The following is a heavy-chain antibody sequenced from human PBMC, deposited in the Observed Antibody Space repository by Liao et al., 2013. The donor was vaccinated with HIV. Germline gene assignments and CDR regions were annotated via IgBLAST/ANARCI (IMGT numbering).Heavy chain of an antibody. V-gene: IGHV4-39*07. D-gene: IGHD1-1*01. CDR1: GGSISSSSYY. Sequence: QLQLQESGPGLVKPSETLSLTCTVSGGSISSSSYYWGWIRQPPGKGLEWIGSIYYSGSTYYNPSLKSRVTISVDTAKSQVSLTLTSVTAADTAIYYCARAPIQLPDLWGQGTLVTVSS. CDR2: IYYSGST. J-gene: IGHJ5*02. CDR3: ARAPIQLPDL.